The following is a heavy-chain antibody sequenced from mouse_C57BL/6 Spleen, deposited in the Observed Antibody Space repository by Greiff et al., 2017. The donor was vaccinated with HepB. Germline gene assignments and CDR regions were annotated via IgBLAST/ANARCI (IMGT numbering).Heavy chain of an antibody. CDR1: GYTFTDYE. D-gene: IGHD1-1*01. CDR3: TRYSYYVSSYFDY. J-gene: IGHJ2*01. Sequence: VQGVESGAELVRPGASVTLSCKASGYTFTDYEMHWVKQTPVHGLEWIGAIDPETGGTAYNQKFKGKAILTADKSSSTAYMELRSLTSEDSAVYYCTRYSYYVSSYFDYWGQGTTLTVSS. V-gene: IGHV1-15*01. CDR2: IDPETGGT.